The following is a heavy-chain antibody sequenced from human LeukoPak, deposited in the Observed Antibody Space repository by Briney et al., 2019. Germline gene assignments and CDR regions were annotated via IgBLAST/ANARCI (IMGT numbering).Heavy chain of an antibody. CDR1: GFTVSDSY. Sequence: GGSLRLSCAASGFTVSDSYMSWVRQAPGKGLEWLSVTYTGGSSSYADSLRGRFSVSRDKSKNTLYLQMTRLRAEDTAVYYCASAGYYYGSGTPNDPFDIWGKGTMVTVSP. V-gene: IGHV3-53*01. D-gene: IGHD3-10*01. CDR3: ASAGYYYGSGTPNDPFDI. CDR2: TYTGGSS. J-gene: IGHJ3*02.